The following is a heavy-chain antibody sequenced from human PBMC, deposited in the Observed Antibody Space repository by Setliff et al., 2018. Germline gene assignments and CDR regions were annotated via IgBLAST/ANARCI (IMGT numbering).Heavy chain of an antibody. CDR2: IYYSGST. D-gene: IGHD1-26*01. V-gene: IGHV4-39*07. CDR1: GGSISSSSYY. Sequence: TSETLSLTCTVSGGSISSSSYYWGWIRQPPGKGLEWIGSIYYSGSTHYNPSLKSRVTISVDTSKNQFSLKLTSVTAADAAVYYCASSAYLRELDYWGPGTLVTVSS. CDR3: ASSAYLRELDY. J-gene: IGHJ4*02.